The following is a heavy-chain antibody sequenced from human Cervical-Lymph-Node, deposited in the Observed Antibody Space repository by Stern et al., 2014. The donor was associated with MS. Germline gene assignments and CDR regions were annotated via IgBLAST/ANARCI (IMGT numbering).Heavy chain of an antibody. CDR2: FDPDHGDP. Sequence: QVKLMESGAAVKKPGASVKVSCEVSGYTLSEISMHWVRQAPGKGIAWKGGFDPDHGDPRYAQKCRGRVTMAEYKSTDTDYMELSSLRSEDTAVYYCATHRWRVTYYYGMDVWGQGTTVTVSS. D-gene: IGHD2-21*02. CDR3: ATHRWRVTYYYGMDV. J-gene: IGHJ6*02. CDR1: GYTLSEIS. V-gene: IGHV1-24*01.